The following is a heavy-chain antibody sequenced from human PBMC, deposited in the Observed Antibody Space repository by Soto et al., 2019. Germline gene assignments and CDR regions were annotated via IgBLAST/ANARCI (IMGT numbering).Heavy chain of an antibody. CDR2: IYPGDYDT. Sequence: VESLKISCQGSGYTFTSSWIGWVRQVPGRGLEWMGIIYPGDYDTRYSPSFQGQVTISADKSITTAYLQWSSLKASDTAIYFCVSRGSTSWFFVSWGQGTLFTVSS. J-gene: IGHJ5*02. V-gene: IGHV5-51*01. CDR3: VSRGSTSWFFVS. CDR1: GYTFTSSW. D-gene: IGHD2-2*01.